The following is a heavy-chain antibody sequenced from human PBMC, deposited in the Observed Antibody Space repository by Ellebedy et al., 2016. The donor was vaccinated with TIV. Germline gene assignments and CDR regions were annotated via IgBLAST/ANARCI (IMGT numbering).Heavy chain of an antibody. CDR1: GYTFTSFG. CDR2: ISAYNGDS. J-gene: IGHJ5*02. CDR3: ARGGAFSGSYYHWFDP. Sequence: AASVKVSCKASGYTFTSFGISWVRQAPGQGLEWMGWISAYNGDSNYAQKLQGRVTMTTDTSTSTAYMELSSLRSEDTAVYYCARGGAFSGSYYHWFDPWGQGTLVTVSS. V-gene: IGHV1-18*01. D-gene: IGHD1-26*01.